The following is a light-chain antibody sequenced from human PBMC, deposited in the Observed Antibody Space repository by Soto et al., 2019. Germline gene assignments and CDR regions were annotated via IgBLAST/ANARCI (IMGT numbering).Light chain of an antibody. CDR2: EVT. V-gene: IGLV2-23*02. J-gene: IGLJ1*01. Sequence: QSVLTQPASVSGSPGQSITISCTGTSIDIESYDLVSWYQQHPGTAPKLIIYEVTKRPSGVSTRFSGSKSVNTASLTISGLQGVDEADYYCCSFADFTYVFGTGTKVTVL. CDR1: SIDIESYDL. CDR3: CSFADFTYV.